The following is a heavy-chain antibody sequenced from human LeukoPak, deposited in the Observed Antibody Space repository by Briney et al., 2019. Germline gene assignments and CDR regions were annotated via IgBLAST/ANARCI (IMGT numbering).Heavy chain of an antibody. J-gene: IGHJ5*02. CDR1: GVSISSYY. Sequence: SETLSLTCTVSGVSISSYYWSWIRQPAGKGLEWIGRIHTSGSTNYNPSLKSRVTISVDTSKNQFSLRLSSVTAADTAVYYCARWGTYASTSNWFDPWGQGTLVTVSS. D-gene: IGHD2-2*01. CDR3: ARWGTYASTSNWFDP. V-gene: IGHV4-4*07. CDR2: IHTSGST.